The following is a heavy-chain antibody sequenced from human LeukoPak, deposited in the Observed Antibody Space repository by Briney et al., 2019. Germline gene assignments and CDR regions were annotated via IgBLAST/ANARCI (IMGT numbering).Heavy chain of an antibody. V-gene: IGHV4-39*01. D-gene: IGHD3/OR15-3a*01. CDR2: IYYSGNT. CDR3: ARQTGSGLFILP. CDR1: GGSISLSYYY. J-gene: IGHJ4*02. Sequence: PSETLSLTCSVSGGSISLSYYYWGWIRQPPGKGLEWIGSIYYSGNTYYNASLKSQVSISIDTSKNQFSLKLTSVTAADTAVYYCARQTGSGLFILPGGQGTLVTVSS.